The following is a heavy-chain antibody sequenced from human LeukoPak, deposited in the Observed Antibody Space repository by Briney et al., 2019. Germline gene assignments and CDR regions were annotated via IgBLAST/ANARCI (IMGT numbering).Heavy chain of an antibody. D-gene: IGHD3-10*01. Sequence: PSETLSLTCAVYGGSSSGYYWSWIRQPPGKGLEWIGEINHSGSTNYNPSLKSRVTISVDTSKNQFSLKLSSVTAADTAVYYCARDSYYYGSDRYRNFDYWGQGTLVTVSS. CDR2: INHSGST. CDR3: ARDSYYYGSDRYRNFDY. V-gene: IGHV4-34*01. J-gene: IGHJ4*02. CDR1: GGSSSGYY.